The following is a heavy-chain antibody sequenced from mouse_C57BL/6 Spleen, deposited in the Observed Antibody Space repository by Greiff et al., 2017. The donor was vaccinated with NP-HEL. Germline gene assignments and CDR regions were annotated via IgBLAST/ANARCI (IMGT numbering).Heavy chain of an antibody. V-gene: IGHV3-6*01. J-gene: IGHJ2*01. CDR2: ISYDGSN. CDR1: GYSITSGYY. CDR3: ASSGPDFDY. Sequence: EVQLQESGPGLVKPSQSLSLTCSVTGYSITSGYYWNWIRQFPGNKLEWMGYISYDGSNNYNPSLKNRISITRDTSKNQFFLKLNSVTTEDTATYYCASSGPDFDYWGQGTTLTVSS. D-gene: IGHD3-2*02.